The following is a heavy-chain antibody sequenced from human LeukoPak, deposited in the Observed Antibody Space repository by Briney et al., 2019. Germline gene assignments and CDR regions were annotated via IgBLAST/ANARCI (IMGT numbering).Heavy chain of an antibody. CDR3: AKNGQSGFSFDP. CDR1: GESLNGHY. J-gene: IGHJ5*02. V-gene: IGHV4-34*01. CDR2: GDDRGGT. Sequence: PLETLSLTCAVYGESLNGHYWSWIRQPPGKGPEWIGEGDDRGGTKYNPSLKGRVAISADTSKNQFSLTLYSVTAADTAVYYCAKNGQSGFSFDPWGQGTLVTVSP. D-gene: IGHD2-8*01.